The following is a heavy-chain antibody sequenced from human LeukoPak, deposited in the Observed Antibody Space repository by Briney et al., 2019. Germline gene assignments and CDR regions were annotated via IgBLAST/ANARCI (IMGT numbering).Heavy chain of an antibody. Sequence: SETLSLTCSVSGGSIRSYYWSWIRQPPGKGLEWIGYIFHTGHTSYNPSLKSRVDISLDTSKSQFSLKLSSVTAADTAVYYCTSHSFGSPRFDPWGQGTLVTVSS. CDR3: TSHSFGSPRFDP. CDR2: IFHTGHT. J-gene: IGHJ5*02. CDR1: GGSIRSYY. D-gene: IGHD3-10*01. V-gene: IGHV4-59*08.